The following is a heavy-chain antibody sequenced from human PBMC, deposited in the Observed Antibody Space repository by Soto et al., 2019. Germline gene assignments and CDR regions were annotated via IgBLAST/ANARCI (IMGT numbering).Heavy chain of an antibody. CDR1: GFTFSSYA. CDR2: TSGSGGST. Sequence: GGSLRLSCATSGFTFSSYAMSWVRPAPGKGLERVSATSGSGGSTYYADTVKGRFTISRDNSKNTLYLQMNSLRAEDTAVYYCANILLWFGELSPGLFDYWGQGTLVTVSS. D-gene: IGHD3-10*01. CDR3: ANILLWFGELSPGLFDY. J-gene: IGHJ4*02. V-gene: IGHV3-23*01.